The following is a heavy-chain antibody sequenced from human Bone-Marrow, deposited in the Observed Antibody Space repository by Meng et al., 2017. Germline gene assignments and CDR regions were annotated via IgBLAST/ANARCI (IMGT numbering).Heavy chain of an antibody. CDR1: GGSISSGSYY. CDR2: IYHSGST. V-gene: IGHV4-39*07. Sequence: GSLRLSCTVSGGSISSGSYYWGWIRQPPGKGLEWIGSIYHSGSTYYNPSLKSRVTISVDTSKNQFSLKLSSVTAADTAVYYCASIGSSWYVGWFDPWGQGTLVTVSS. J-gene: IGHJ5*02. D-gene: IGHD6-13*01. CDR3: ASIGSSWYVGWFDP.